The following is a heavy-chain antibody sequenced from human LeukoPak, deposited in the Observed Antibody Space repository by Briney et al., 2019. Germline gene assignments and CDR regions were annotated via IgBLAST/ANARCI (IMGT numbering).Heavy chain of an antibody. CDR3: ARRGGSYSYYYMDV. Sequence: SETLSLTCAVSGYSISSGYYWGWIRQPPGKGLEWIGSIYHSGSTYYNPSLKSRVTISVDPSKNQFSLKLSSVTAADTAVYYCARRGGSYSYYYMDVWGKGTTVTVSS. CDR1: GYSISSGYY. D-gene: IGHD1-26*01. CDR2: IYHSGST. J-gene: IGHJ6*03. V-gene: IGHV4-38-2*01.